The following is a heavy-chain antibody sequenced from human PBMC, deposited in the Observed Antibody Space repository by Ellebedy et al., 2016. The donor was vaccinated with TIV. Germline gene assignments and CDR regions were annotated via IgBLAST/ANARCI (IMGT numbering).Heavy chain of an antibody. D-gene: IGHD6-19*01. CDR2: INPNSGGT. V-gene: IGHV1-2*04. CDR1: GYTFTGYY. J-gene: IGHJ4*02. CDR3: ARSYSSGDLVFDY. Sequence: ASVKVSCKASGYTFTGYYMHWVRQAPGQGLEWMGWINPNSGGTNYAQKFQGWVTMTRDTSISTAYMELSRLRSDDTAVYYCARSYSSGDLVFDYWGQGTLVTVSS.